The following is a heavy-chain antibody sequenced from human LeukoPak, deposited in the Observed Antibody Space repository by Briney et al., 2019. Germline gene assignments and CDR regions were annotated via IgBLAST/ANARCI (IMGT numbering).Heavy chain of an antibody. CDR3: ARDYIDNLDSSGYITFIC. V-gene: IGHV1-2*02. CDR1: GYSFSGYY. CDR2: INPSSGGT. J-gene: IGHJ4*01. Sequence: GASVKVSCKASGYSFSGYYVHWVRQTPGQGLEWMGWINPSSGGTYYTHNFQGRVTMTGDMSTSTAYMELSRLTSDDTAVYYCARDYIDNLDSSGYITFICWGQGTLVTVSS. D-gene: IGHD3-22*01.